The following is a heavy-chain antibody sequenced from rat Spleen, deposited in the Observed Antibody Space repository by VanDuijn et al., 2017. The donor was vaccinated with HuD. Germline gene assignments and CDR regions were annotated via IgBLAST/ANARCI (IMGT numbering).Heavy chain of an antibody. V-gene: IGHV2-30*01. J-gene: IGHJ2*01. CDR1: GFSLTSYN. D-gene: IGHD3-5*01. Sequence: QVQLKESGPGLVQPSQTLSLTCTVSGFSLTSYNVHWVRQPTGKGLEWMGIIWTGGSTDYNSALKSRLSISRDTSKSQVFLKMNSLQTEDTAMYFCAASTYFDYWGQGVMVTVSS. CDR2: IWTGGST. CDR3: AASTYFDY.